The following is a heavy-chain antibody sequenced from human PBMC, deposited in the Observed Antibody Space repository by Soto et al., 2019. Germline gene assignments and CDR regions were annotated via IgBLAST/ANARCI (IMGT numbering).Heavy chain of an antibody. CDR1: GFTFSNAW. V-gene: IGHV3-15*01. D-gene: IGHD3-10*02. CDR3: TTAYGRTYYYGPGVGDY. CDR2: IKSKSDGGTT. J-gene: IGHJ4*02. Sequence: RLSCAASGFTFSNAWMSWVRQAPGKGLEWVGRIKSKSDGGTTDYAAPVKGRFAISRDDSKNTLYLQMNSLNTEDTAVYYCTTAYGRTYYYGPGVGDYWGQGTLVTVSS.